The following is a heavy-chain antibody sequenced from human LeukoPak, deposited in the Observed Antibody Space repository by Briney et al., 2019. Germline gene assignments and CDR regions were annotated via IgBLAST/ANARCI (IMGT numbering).Heavy chain of an antibody. J-gene: IGHJ6*02. CDR3: ASTSHYYYGMDV. V-gene: IGHV1-69*13. CDR2: IIPIFGTA. CDR1: GGTFSSYA. Sequence: GASVKVSCKASGGTFSSYAISWVRQAPGQGLEWMGGIIPIFGTANYAQKFQGRVTITADESTSTAYMELSSLRSEDTAVYYCASTSHYYYGMDVRGQGTTVTVSS.